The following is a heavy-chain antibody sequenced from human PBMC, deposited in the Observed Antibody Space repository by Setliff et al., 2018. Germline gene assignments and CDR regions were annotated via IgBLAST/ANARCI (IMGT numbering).Heavy chain of an antibody. V-gene: IGHV1-69*10. Sequence: SVKVSCKASGGTFSSYAISWVRQAPGQGLEWMGGIIPILGIANYAQKFQGRVTMTRNTSISTAYMELSSLRSEDTAAYYCARTRGLDVWGQGTTVTVSS. CDR2: IIPILGIA. J-gene: IGHJ6*02. CDR1: GGTFSSYA. CDR3: ARTRGLDV.